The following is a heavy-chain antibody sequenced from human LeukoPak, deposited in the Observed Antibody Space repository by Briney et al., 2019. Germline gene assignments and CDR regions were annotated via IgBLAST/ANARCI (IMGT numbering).Heavy chain of an antibody. V-gene: IGHV3-21*01. CDR3: ARNYYGSGSYYY. CDR1: GFTFSSYS. J-gene: IGHJ4*02. Sequence: GGSLRLSCAASGFTFSSYSMNWVRQAPGKGPEWVSSISSSSSYIYYADSVKGRFTISRDNAKNSLYLQMNSLRAEDTAVYYCARNYYGSGSYYYWGQGTLVTVSS. D-gene: IGHD3-10*01. CDR2: ISSSSSYI.